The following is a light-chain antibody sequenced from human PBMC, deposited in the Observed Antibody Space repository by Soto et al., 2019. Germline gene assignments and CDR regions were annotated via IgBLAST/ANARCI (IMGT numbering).Light chain of an antibody. Sequence: ALTQPASVSGSPGQSITISCIGTSSDVGTYNLVSWYQHHPGKAPKLLIYEVSQRPSGISNRFSGSKSGNTASLTISGLQAEDEADYYCCSYAGSGLGVFGGGTKLTVL. J-gene: IGLJ2*01. CDR2: EVS. CDR1: SSDVGTYNL. CDR3: CSYAGSGLGV. V-gene: IGLV2-23*02.